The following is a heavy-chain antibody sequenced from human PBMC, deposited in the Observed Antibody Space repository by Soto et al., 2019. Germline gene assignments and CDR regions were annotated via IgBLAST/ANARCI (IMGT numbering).Heavy chain of an antibody. Sequence: EVQLVESGGGLVKPGGSLRLSCAASGFTFSSYSMNWVRQAPGKGLEWVSSISSSSSYIYYADSVKGRFTISRDNAKNSLYLQMNSLRAEDTAVYYCARDARDDFDCSSTGCPLALDAFDIWGQGTMVTVSS. CDR2: ISSSSSYI. D-gene: IGHD2-2*01. V-gene: IGHV3-21*01. CDR1: GFTFSSYS. CDR3: ARDARDDFDCSSTGCPLALDAFDI. J-gene: IGHJ3*02.